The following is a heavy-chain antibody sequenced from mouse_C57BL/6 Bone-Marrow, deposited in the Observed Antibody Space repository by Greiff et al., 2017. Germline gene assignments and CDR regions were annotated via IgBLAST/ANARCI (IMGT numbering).Heavy chain of an antibody. V-gene: IGHV1-63*01. J-gene: IGHJ3*01. CDR1: GYTFTNYW. CDR3: ARHSNYSAWFAY. Sequence: QVQLQQSGAELVRPGTSVKMSCKASGYTFTNYWIGWAKQRPGHGLEWIGDIYPGGGYANYNEKFKGKATLTADKSSSTAYMQFSSLTSEDSAIYYCARHSNYSAWFAYWGQGTLVTVSA. D-gene: IGHD2-5*01. CDR2: IYPGGGYA.